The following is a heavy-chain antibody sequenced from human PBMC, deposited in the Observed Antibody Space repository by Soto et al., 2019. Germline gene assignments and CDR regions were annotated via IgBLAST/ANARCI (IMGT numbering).Heavy chain of an antibody. D-gene: IGHD2-2*01. CDR3: AKGSSAMSGGNSFDP. CDR2: ITGGGIST. Sequence: EVQLLESGGGLVQPGGSLRLSCAASGLAFRNYAMSWVRQAPGKGLEWVSGITGGGISTYFADFAKGRFTISRDNSKNTLYLKMNSLRAEDKAVYYCAKGSSAMSGGNSFDPLVQGTLVTVSS. CDR1: GLAFRNYA. V-gene: IGHV3-23*01. J-gene: IGHJ5*02.